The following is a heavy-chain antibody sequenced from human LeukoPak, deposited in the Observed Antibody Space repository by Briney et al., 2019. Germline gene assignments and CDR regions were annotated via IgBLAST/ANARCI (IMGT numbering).Heavy chain of an antibody. CDR3: AKGPANEPADY. J-gene: IGHJ4*02. CDR2: ISYDGSNK. V-gene: IGHV3-30*18. D-gene: IGHD1-1*01. CDR1: GFTFSSYG. Sequence: PGGSLRLSCAASGFTFSSYGMHWVRQAPGKGLEWVAVISYDGSNKYYADSVKGRFTISRDNSKNTLYLQMNSLRAEDTAVYYCAKGPANEPADYWGQGTLVTVSS.